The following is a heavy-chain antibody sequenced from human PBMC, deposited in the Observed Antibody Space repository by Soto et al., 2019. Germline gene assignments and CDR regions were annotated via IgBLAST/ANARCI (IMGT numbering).Heavy chain of an antibody. CDR2: ISGSGGST. V-gene: IGHV3-23*01. J-gene: IGHJ4*02. CDR3: AKASAPGGTYFPLWF. CDR1: GFSFRSYG. Sequence: GGSLRLSCAGSGFSFRSYGMSWVRQPPGKGLEWVSSISGSGGSTYYADSVKGRFTISRDNSKNTLYLQMNSLRAEDTAVYYCAKASAPGGTYFPLWFWGQGTLVTVSS. D-gene: IGHD1-26*01.